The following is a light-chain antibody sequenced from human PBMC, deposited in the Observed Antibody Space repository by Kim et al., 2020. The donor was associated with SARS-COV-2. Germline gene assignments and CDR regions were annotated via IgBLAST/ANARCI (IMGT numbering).Light chain of an antibody. J-gene: IGKJ1*01. V-gene: IGKV1-5*03. CDR1: QSISSG. Sequence: ASVGDTITITCRASQSISSGLAWYQQKPGQAPKLLIYKASNLQTGVPSRFSGRGSGTEFTLTISSLQPDDFATYYCQQYDSNLWTFGQGTKVDIK. CDR2: KAS. CDR3: QQYDSNLWT.